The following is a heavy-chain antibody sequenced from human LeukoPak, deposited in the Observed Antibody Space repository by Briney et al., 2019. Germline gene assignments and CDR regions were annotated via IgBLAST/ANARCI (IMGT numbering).Heavy chain of an antibody. Sequence: GGSLRLSCATSGFEFSRSWMHWVRQAPGKGLVWVSHINTDGSTTNYADSLKGRFTISRDNSKNTLHLQMNNLRAEDTVVYYCAREVSGRDDYWGQGTLVTVSS. CDR3: AREVSGRDDY. CDR2: INTDGSTT. D-gene: IGHD3-10*01. CDR1: GFEFSRSW. V-gene: IGHV3-74*01. J-gene: IGHJ4*02.